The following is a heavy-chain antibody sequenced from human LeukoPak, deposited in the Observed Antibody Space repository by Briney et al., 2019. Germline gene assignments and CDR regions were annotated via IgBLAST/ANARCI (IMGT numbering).Heavy chain of an antibody. CDR2: IYPGDSDT. Sequence: GEPLQISCKGSGYSFTNYWIAWVRQMHGKGLEWLGIIYPGDSDTRYSPSFRGQVTISADKSISTAYLQWNSLKASDTAMYYCARHLAAGTNCFDPWGQGTLVTVSS. CDR1: GYSFTNYW. V-gene: IGHV5-51*01. CDR3: ARHLAAGTNCFDP. D-gene: IGHD6-13*01. J-gene: IGHJ5*02.